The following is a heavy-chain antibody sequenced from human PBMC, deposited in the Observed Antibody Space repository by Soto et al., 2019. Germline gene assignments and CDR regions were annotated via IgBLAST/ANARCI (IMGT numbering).Heavy chain of an antibody. V-gene: IGHV1-3*01. D-gene: IGHD5-12*01. Sequence: GASVKVSCKASGYSFITYTMHWVRQAPGQRLEWMGWINGGNGYTRSAQTFQGRVTFTRDTSANTAYMELSSLRSEDTAVYYCARNRDGFINRPYWFFDLWGRGTLVTVSS. CDR3: ARNRDGFINRPYWFFDL. J-gene: IGHJ2*01. CDR2: INGGNGYT. CDR1: GYSFITYT.